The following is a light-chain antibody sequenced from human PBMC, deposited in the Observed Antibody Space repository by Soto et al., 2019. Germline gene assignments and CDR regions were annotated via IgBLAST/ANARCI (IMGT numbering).Light chain of an antibody. CDR3: CSYAGSYTHYV. J-gene: IGLJ1*01. Sequence: QSALTQPRSVSGSPGQSVTISCTGTSSDVGGYNYVSWYQQHPGKAPKLMIHDVTKRPSGVPDRFSDSKSGNTASLTISGLQAEDEADYYCCSYAGSYTHYVFGTGTKLTVL. CDR2: DVT. V-gene: IGLV2-11*01. CDR1: SSDVGGYNY.